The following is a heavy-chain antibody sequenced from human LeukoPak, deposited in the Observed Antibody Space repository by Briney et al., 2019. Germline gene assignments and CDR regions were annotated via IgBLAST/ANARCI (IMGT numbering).Heavy chain of an antibody. CDR1: GGSFSGYY. J-gene: IGHJ6*03. Sequence: SETLSLTCAVYGGSFSGYYWSWIRQPPGKGLEWIGEINHSGSTNYNPPLKSRVTISVDTSKNQFSLKLSSVTAADTAVYYCARDYGAYYYYYYMDVWGKGTTVTVSS. CDR3: ARDYGAYYYYYYMDV. V-gene: IGHV4-34*01. CDR2: INHSGST. D-gene: IGHD4-17*01.